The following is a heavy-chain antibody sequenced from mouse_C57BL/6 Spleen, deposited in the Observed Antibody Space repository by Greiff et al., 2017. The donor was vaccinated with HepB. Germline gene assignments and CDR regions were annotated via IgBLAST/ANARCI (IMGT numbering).Heavy chain of an antibody. CDR3: ARRANWENYAMDY. D-gene: IGHD4-1*01. Sequence: QVQLQQPGAELVKPGASVKLSCKASGYTFTSYWMQWVKQRPGQGLEWIGEIDPSDSYTNYNQKFKGKATLTVDTSSSTAYMQLSSLTSEDSAVYYCARRANWENYAMDYWGQGTSVTVSS. CDR2: IDPSDSYT. J-gene: IGHJ4*01. V-gene: IGHV1-50*01. CDR1: GYTFTSYW.